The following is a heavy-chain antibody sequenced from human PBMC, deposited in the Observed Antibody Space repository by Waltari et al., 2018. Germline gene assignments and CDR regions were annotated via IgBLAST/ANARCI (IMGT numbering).Heavy chain of an antibody. CDR1: GGPIYASNYY. D-gene: IGHD3-22*01. V-gene: IGHV4-39*01. Sequence: QLQLLQSGPGLVKPSETLSPTCTVSGGPIYASNYYWVWIRQPPGKELQWIGSSYYSGTTYYNPSLESRVTISVDTSNNQFSLKLTSVTAADTAVYYCVRTDTTGYYPYWGQGTPVSVSS. J-gene: IGHJ4*02. CDR3: VRTDTTGYYPY. CDR2: SYYSGTT.